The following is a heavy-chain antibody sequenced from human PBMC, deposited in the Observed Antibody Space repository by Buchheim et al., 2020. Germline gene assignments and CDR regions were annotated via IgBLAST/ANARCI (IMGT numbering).Heavy chain of an antibody. CDR2: TCYSGGRK. Sequence: EVQLLESGGGLVQPGGSLRLSCAASGFTFSSYGMSWVRQAPGKGLEWVSATCYSGGRKFYADSVKGRVTISRDNSKNTLYVQMNSLRSEDTAVYYCAKSSGGYSYGPFDYWGQG. CDR1: GFTFSSYG. V-gene: IGHV3-23*01. CDR3: AKSSGGYSYGPFDY. D-gene: IGHD5-18*01. J-gene: IGHJ4*02.